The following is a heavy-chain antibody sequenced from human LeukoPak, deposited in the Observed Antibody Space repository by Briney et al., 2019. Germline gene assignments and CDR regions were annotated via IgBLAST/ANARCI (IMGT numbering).Heavy chain of an antibody. CDR2: ISAYNANT. Sequence: ASVKVSCKASGYTFTSYGISWVRQAPGQGLEWMGWISAYNANTNYAQKLQGRVTMTTDTSTSTAYMELSSLRSEDTAVYYCARAPYDFWSGYRFRARTRFDPWGQGTLVTVSS. D-gene: IGHD3-3*01. J-gene: IGHJ5*02. CDR1: GYTFTSYG. CDR3: ARAPYDFWSGYRFRARTRFDP. V-gene: IGHV1-18*01.